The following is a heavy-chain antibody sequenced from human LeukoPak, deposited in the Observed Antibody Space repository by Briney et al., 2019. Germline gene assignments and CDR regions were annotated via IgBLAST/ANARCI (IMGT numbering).Heavy chain of an antibody. CDR3: ARVASAVYSDY. Sequence: ASVKVSCKASGYTFTGYYIHWVRQAPGQGLEWMGWINPDSGGTNYAQNFQGRVTMTRDTSISTAYMELNRLRSDDTAVHYCARVASAVYSDYWGQGTLVTVSS. J-gene: IGHJ4*02. CDR2: INPDSGGT. V-gene: IGHV1-2*02. CDR1: GYTFTGYY.